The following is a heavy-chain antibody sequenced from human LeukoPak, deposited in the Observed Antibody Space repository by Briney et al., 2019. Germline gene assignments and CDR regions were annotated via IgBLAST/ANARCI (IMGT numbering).Heavy chain of an antibody. CDR2: IYYSGST. J-gene: IGHJ6*02. D-gene: IGHD2-21*02. V-gene: IGHV4-30-4*01. CDR1: GGSISSGDYY. Sequence: SQTLSLTCTVSGGSISSGDYYWSWIRQPPGKGLEWIGYIYYSGSTYYNPSLKSRVTISVDTSKNQFSLKLSSVTAADTAVYYWARLFAYWGGDGESYGMDVWGQGTTVTVSS. CDR3: ARLFAYWGGDGESYGMDV.